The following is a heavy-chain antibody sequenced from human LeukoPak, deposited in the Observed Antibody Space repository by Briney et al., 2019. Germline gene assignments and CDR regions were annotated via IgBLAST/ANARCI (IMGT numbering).Heavy chain of an antibody. Sequence: GGSLRLSCAASGFTLSSFGIHWVRLAPGKGLEWVAFLRDDGSKIYYVDSVKGRFIISRDKPKNTLFLQMNSLRTEDTAVYYCARAIGTGGTWGQGTLVTVSS. CDR2: LRDDGSKI. J-gene: IGHJ5*02. CDR3: ARAIGTGGT. D-gene: IGHD3-10*01. CDR1: GFTLSSFG. V-gene: IGHV3-30*02.